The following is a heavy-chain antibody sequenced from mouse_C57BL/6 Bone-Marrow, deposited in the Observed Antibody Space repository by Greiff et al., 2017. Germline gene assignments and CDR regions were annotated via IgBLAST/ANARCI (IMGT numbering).Heavy chain of an antibody. CDR2: IDPENGDT. Sequence: VQLKQSGAELVRPGASVKLSCTASGFNIKDDYMHWVKQRPEQGLEWIGWIDPENGDTEYASKFQGKATITADTSSNTAYLQLSSLTSEDTAVYYCTTGDYENYAMDYWGQGTSVTVSS. CDR3: TTGDYENYAMDY. J-gene: IGHJ4*01. CDR1: GFNIKDDY. V-gene: IGHV14-4*01. D-gene: IGHD2-4*01.